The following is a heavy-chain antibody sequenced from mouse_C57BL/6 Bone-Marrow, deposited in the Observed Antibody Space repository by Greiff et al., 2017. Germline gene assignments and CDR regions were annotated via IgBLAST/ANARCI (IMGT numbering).Heavy chain of an antibody. D-gene: IGHD1-1*01. J-gene: IGHJ1*03. CDR2: IDPEDGDT. CDR1: GFNINDYY. Sequence: EVQGVESGAELVRPGASVKLSCTASGFNINDYYMHWVKQRPEQGLEWIGRIDPEDGDTEYAPKFQGKATMTADTSSNTAYLQLSSLTSEDTAVXYCTTICYYGSSYWYFDVWGTGTTVTVSS. V-gene: IGHV14-1*01. CDR3: TTICYYGSSYWYFDV.